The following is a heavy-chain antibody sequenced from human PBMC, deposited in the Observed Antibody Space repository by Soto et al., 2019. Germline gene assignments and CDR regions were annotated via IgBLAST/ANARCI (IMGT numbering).Heavy chain of an antibody. Sequence: QVQLQESGPGLVKPSQTLSLTCTVSGGSISSGGYYWSWIRQHPGKGLEWIGYIYYSGSTYYNPSHKSRVTTTVDTSKNQFSLKLSSVTAADTAVYYCARDETHEGWAFDIWGQGTMVTVSS. CDR3: ARDETHEGWAFDI. V-gene: IGHV4-31*03. CDR2: IYYSGST. CDR1: GGSISSGGYY. J-gene: IGHJ3*02.